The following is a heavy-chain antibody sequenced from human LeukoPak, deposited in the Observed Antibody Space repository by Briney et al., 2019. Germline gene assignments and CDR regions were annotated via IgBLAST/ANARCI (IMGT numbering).Heavy chain of an antibody. CDR2: ISDSVGRT. J-gene: IGHJ4*02. CDR3: AKRGVVIRVILVGFHKEAYYFDS. V-gene: IGHV3-23*01. CDR1: GITLSNYG. Sequence: GSLRLSCAVSGITLSNYGMSWVRQAPGKGLEWVAGISDSVGRTNYADSVKGRFTISRDNPKNTLHLQMNSLRAEDTAVYFCAKRGVVIRVILVGFHKEAYYFDSWGQGALVTVSS. D-gene: IGHD3-10*01.